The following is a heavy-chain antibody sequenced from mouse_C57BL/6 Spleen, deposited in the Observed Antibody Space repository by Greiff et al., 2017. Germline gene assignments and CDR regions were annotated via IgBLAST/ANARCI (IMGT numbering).Heavy chain of an antibody. D-gene: IGHD2-1*01. CDR3: AGGVTTSYFDY. CDR1: GYTFTSYW. V-gene: IGHV1-52*01. J-gene: IGHJ2*01. CDR2: IDPSDSET. Sequence: QVQLKQPGAELVRPGSSVKLSCKASGYTFTSYWMHWVKQRPIQGLEWIGNIDPSDSETHYNQKFKDKATLTVDKSSSTAYMQLSSLTSEDSAVYYCAGGVTTSYFDYWGQGTTLTVSS.